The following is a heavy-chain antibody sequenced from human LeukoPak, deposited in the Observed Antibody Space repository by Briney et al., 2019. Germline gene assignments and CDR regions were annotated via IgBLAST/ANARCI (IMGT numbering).Heavy chain of an antibody. CDR2: IIPIFGTA. Sequence: SVKVSCKAYGYTFTGYYMHWVRQAPGQGLEWMGGIIPIFGTANYAQKFQGRVTITADESTSTAYMELSSLRSEDTAVYYGARGSGSYSPWGQGTLVTVSS. J-gene: IGHJ5*02. CDR1: GYTFTGYY. CDR3: ARGSGSYSP. D-gene: IGHD1-26*01. V-gene: IGHV1-69*13.